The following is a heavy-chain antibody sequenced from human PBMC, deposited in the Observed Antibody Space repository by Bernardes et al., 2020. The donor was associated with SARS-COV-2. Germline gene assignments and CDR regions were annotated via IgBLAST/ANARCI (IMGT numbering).Heavy chain of an antibody. CDR2: ITSSGTGT. D-gene: IGHD1-26*01. CDR1: GFTFSDYY. J-gene: IGHJ4*02. Sequence: GGSLRLSCAASGFTFSDYYMSWIRQAPGKGLEWVSYITSSGTGTYYADSVKGRFTISRDNAKNSLFLQMNSLRAEDTAVYYCAREPYFSGSYPPHYFDYWGQGTLVTVSS. V-gene: IGHV3-11*01. CDR3: AREPYFSGSYPPHYFDY.